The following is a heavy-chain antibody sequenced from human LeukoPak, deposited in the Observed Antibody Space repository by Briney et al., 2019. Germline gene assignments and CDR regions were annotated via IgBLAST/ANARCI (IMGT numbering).Heavy chain of an antibody. CDR3: AKAGPYYYDSSGYYPLFDY. D-gene: IGHD3-22*01. CDR1: GFTFSSYG. V-gene: IGHV3-30*02. Sequence: PGGSLRLSCAASGFTFSSYGMHWVRQAPGKGLEWVAFIRYDGSNKYYADSVKGRFTISRDNSKNTLYLQMNSLRAEDTAVYYCAKAGPYYYDSSGYYPLFDYWGQGTLVTVSS. J-gene: IGHJ4*02. CDR2: IRYDGSNK.